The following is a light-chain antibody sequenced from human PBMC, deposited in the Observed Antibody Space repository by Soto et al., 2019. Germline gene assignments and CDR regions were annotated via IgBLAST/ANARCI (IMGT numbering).Light chain of an antibody. J-gene: IGKJ4*01. Sequence: QLTQSPPFLSASVGDRVTVSCRASQGMSSSLAWYQQKPGKAPKLLIYAVSTLQSGVPSRFSGSGSGTEFTLTISSLQPEDFATYFCQQLYTFGGGTKVEVE. CDR2: AVS. CDR1: QGMSSS. V-gene: IGKV1-9*01. CDR3: QQLYT.